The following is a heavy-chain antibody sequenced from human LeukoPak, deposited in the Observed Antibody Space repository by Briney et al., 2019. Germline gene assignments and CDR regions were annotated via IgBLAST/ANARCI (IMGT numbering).Heavy chain of an antibody. CDR1: GGSFSGYY. CDR3: ARYPSWHYDFWSGYSALYFDY. D-gene: IGHD3-3*01. Sequence: SETLSLTCAVYGGSFSGYYWSRIRQPPGKGLEWIGEINHSGSTNYNPSLKSRVTISVDTSKNQFSLKLSSVTAADTAVYYCARYPSWHYDFWSGYSALYFDYWGQGTLVTVSS. J-gene: IGHJ4*02. CDR2: INHSGST. V-gene: IGHV4-34*01.